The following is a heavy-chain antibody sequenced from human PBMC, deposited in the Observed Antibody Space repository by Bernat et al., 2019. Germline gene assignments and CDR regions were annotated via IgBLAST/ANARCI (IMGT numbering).Heavy chain of an antibody. CDR3: AKDTHFDQRGAFDI. CDR2: ISYDGINK. Sequence: QVQLVESGGGVVQPGRSLRLSCAASGFTFSSYAMHWVRQAPGKGLEWVAVISYDGINKYYADSVKGRFTISRDNSKNTLYLQMNSLRAEDTAVYYCAKDTHFDQRGAFDIWGQGTMVTVSS. D-gene: IGHD3-9*01. V-gene: IGHV3-30*18. CDR1: GFTFSSYA. J-gene: IGHJ3*02.